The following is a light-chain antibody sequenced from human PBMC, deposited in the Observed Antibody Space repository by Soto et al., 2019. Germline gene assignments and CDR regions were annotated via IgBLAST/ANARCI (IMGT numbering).Light chain of an antibody. CDR1: QSISGT. CDR3: QQYNDWPWT. Sequence: EVLMAQSPATLSLSPGRISTLSCWASQSISGTLAWYQQKPGQAPRLLIHGASTRAPGFPARFSGSGSGTDFTLTISSLQSEDFAVYYCQQYNDWPWTFGQGTKVDI. V-gene: IGKV3-15*01. CDR2: GAS. J-gene: IGKJ1*01.